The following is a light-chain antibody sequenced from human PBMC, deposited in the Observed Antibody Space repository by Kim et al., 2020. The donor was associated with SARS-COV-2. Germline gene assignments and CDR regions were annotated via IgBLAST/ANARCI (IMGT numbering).Light chain of an antibody. CDR3: QHYGTSPWT. V-gene: IGKV3-20*01. CDR2: GAS. J-gene: IGKJ1*01. Sequence: SPGERGTLSCRASQSISRSYLAWYQQKPGQAPRLLIYGASSRASGFPDRFSGSGSGTDFTLTIARLEPEDYAVYYCQHYGTSPWTFGQGTKLEI. CDR1: QSISRSY.